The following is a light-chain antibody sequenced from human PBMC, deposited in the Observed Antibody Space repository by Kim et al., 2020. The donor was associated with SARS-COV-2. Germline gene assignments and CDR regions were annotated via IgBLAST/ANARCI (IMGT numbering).Light chain of an antibody. J-gene: IGLJ7*01. Sequence: QSVRPPPPSPSSPPFPRVPLSCSGSSSNVGRHFVNWYQQLPGTAPKVFIYNDNQRPSGVPDRFSGSRSGTSASLAISGLQSEDEADYYCATWDVSLNGWVFGGGTQLTVL. CDR2: NDN. CDR3: ATWDVSLNGWV. CDR1: SSNVGRHF. V-gene: IGLV1-44*01.